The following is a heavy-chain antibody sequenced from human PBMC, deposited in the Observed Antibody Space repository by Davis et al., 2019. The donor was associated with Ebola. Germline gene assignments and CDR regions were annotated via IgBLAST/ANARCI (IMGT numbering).Heavy chain of an antibody. CDR1: GFTFRGFW. CDR3: ARRSSQALD. CDR2: IKQDGSEK. J-gene: IGHJ4*02. Sequence: GESLKISCAASGFTFRGFWMSWVRQAPGKGLEWVANIKQDGSEKYYVNSVKGRFIISRDNAKNSLYLQMNSLRAEDTAVYYCARRSSQALDWGQGTLVTVSS. V-gene: IGHV3-7*01. D-gene: IGHD6-6*01.